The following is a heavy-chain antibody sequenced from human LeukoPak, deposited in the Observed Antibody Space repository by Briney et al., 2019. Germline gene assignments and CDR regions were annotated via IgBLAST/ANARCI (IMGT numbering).Heavy chain of an antibody. CDR2: INPNSGGT. CDR3: ARDFYYDILTGYYAPLIA. CDR1: GYTFTGYY. V-gene: IGHV1-2*02. D-gene: IGHD3-9*01. J-gene: IGHJ4*02. Sequence: ASVKVSCKASGYTFTGYYMHWVRQAPGQGLEWMGWINPNSGGTNYAQKFQGRVTMTRDTSISTAYMELSSLRSEDTAVYYCARDFYYDILTGYYAPLIAWGQGTLVTVSS.